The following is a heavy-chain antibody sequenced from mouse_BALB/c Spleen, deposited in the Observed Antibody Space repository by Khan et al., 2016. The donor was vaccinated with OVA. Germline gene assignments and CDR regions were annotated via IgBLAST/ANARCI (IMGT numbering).Heavy chain of an antibody. J-gene: IGHJ2*01. V-gene: IGHV1S56*01. D-gene: IGHD1-1*01. CDR2: IYPVDGSS. Sequence: QVQLQQSGPELVRPGASVKMSCKASGYTLTSYYIHWVKQRPGQGLEWIGWIYPVDGSSKYNEKFKGKSTLTADKSSSKAYMLLSSLTSEDSAIYFFARGYYGYLDYWGQGTTLTVSS. CDR1: GYTLTSYY. CDR3: ARGYYGYLDY.